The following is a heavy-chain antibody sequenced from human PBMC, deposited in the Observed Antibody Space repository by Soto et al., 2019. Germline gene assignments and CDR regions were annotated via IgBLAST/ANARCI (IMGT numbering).Heavy chain of an antibody. CDR2: INHSGST. CDR1: GGSFSGYY. CDR3: SRRRSSRWDWYYDYHYGMAC. Sequence: PETLSLTCAVYGGSFSGYYWSWIRQPPGKGLEWIGEINHSGSTNYNPSLKSRVTISIDMSKNQFSLKLSSVTAADTAVYYWSRRRSSRWDWYYDYHYGMACCGQGATVTVAS. V-gene: IGHV4-34*01. J-gene: IGHJ6*02. D-gene: IGHD3-10*01.